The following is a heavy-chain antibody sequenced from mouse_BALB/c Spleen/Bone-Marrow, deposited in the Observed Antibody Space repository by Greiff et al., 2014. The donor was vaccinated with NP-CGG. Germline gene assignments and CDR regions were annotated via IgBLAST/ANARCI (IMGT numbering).Heavy chain of an antibody. J-gene: IGHJ4*01. V-gene: IGHV1-9*01. Sequence: QVHVKQSGAELMKPGASVKISCKATGYTFSSYWIEWVKQRPGHGLEWIGEILPGSGTTNYNEKFKGKAKFTADTSSNTANMQFSSLTSEDSAVYYCARDYRYDYAMDYWGQGTSVTVSS. CDR2: ILPGSGTT. CDR1: GYTFSSYW. CDR3: ARDYRYDYAMDY. D-gene: IGHD2-14*01.